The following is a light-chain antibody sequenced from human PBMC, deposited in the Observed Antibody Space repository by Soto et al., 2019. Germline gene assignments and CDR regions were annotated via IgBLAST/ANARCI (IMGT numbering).Light chain of an antibody. V-gene: IGKV3-15*01. CDR2: DAS. J-gene: IGKJ5*01. Sequence: EKVMTQSPATLSVSPGERATLSCRASQSVGSTLAWYQQKPGQPPRLLIYDASTRATGIPARFSGSGSGTEFTLTISSLQSEDFAVYYCQQYHNWPPITFGQGTRLEIK. CDR1: QSVGST. CDR3: QQYHNWPPIT.